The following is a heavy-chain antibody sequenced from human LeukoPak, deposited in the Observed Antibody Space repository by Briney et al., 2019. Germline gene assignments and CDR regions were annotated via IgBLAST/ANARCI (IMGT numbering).Heavy chain of an antibody. CDR3: ARDQDYYDSSGYSGIDY. Sequence: PGGSLRLSCAASGLTFSSYAMHWVRQAPGKGLEWVAIISYDGSNKYYADSVKGRFTISRDNSKKTLYLQMNSLRAEDTAVYYCARDQDYYDSSGYSGIDYWGQGTLVTVSS. J-gene: IGHJ4*02. D-gene: IGHD3-22*01. CDR1: GLTFSSYA. V-gene: IGHV3-30*04. CDR2: ISYDGSNK.